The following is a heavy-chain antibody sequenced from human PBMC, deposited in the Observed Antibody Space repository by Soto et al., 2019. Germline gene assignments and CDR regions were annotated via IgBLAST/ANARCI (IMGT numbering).Heavy chain of an antibody. Sequence: GGSLRLSCAASGFTFSSYAMSWFRQAPGKGLEWVSAISGSGGSTYYADSVKGRFTISRDNSKNTLYLQMNSLRAEDTAVYYCAKQGGPEGYYGMDVWGQGTTVTVSS. CDR3: AKQGGPEGYYGMDV. D-gene: IGHD3-16*01. CDR2: ISGSGGST. V-gene: IGHV3-23*01. CDR1: GFTFSSYA. J-gene: IGHJ6*02.